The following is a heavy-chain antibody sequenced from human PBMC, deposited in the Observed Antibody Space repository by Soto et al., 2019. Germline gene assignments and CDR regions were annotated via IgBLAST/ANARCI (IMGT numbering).Heavy chain of an antibody. CDR3: ARRGAMGGPYYSGMDV. CDR2: IYYSGVT. D-gene: IGHD1-26*01. V-gene: IGHV4-61*01. CDR1: GGSVSSGSHY. Sequence: SETLSLTCTVSGGSVSSGSHYWSWIRQPPGKGLEWIGYIYYSGVTNYNPSLKSRLTISIDTAKRQFSLKLTSVTAADTAVYFCARRGAMGGPYYSGMDVWGQGTTVTVYS. J-gene: IGHJ6*02.